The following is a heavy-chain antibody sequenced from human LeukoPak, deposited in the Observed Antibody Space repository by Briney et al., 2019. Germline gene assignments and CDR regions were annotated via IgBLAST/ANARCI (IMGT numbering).Heavy chain of an antibody. D-gene: IGHD3-9*01. Sequence: ASVKVSCKASGYTFTSYDINWVRQATGQGLEWMGWMNPNSGNTGYAQKFQGSVTMTRNTSISTAYMELSSLRSEDTAVYYCARGSYDILTSYYTGFDYWGQGTLVTVSS. CDR3: ARGSYDILTSYYTGFDY. CDR2: MNPNSGNT. V-gene: IGHV1-8*01. CDR1: GYTFTSYD. J-gene: IGHJ4*02.